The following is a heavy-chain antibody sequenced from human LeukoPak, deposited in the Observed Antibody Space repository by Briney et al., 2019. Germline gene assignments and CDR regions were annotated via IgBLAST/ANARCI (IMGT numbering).Heavy chain of an antibody. CDR1: GFTFSSYG. J-gene: IGHJ5*02. D-gene: IGHD3-10*01. V-gene: IGHV3-23*01. CDR3: AKDRSYYGSGSWFDP. Sequence: GGTLRLSCAASGFTFSSYGMSWVRQAPGKGLEWVSAISGSGGSTYYADSVKGRFTISRDNSKNTLYLQMNSLRAEDTAVYYCAKDRSYYGSGSWFDPWGQGTLVTVSS. CDR2: ISGSGGST.